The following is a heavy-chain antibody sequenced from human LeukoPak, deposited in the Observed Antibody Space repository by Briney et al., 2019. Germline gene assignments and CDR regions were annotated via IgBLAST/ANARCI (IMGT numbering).Heavy chain of an antibody. D-gene: IGHD6-13*01. Sequence: KASETLSLTCTVSSGSVNSGSYYWNWIRQPPGKGLEWIGYIYYSGSTNYNPSLKSRVTISLDTAKNQLSLKLSSVTAADTAVYYCARLAGYTSSWYEYWGQGTLVTVSS. CDR1: SGSVNSGSYY. CDR3: ARLAGYTSSWYEY. CDR2: IYYSGST. J-gene: IGHJ4*02. V-gene: IGHV4-61*01.